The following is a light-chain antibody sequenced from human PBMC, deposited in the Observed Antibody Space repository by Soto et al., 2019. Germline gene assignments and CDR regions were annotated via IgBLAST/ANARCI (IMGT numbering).Light chain of an antibody. CDR1: QTISSW. CDR3: QQYKSYPWT. V-gene: IGKV1-5*03. Sequence: IQMTQSPSTLSGSVGDRVTVSCLASQTISSWLAWYKQKPGKAPKLLIYKASTLKSGVPSRFSGSGSGTEFTLTICSLQPDDFATYYCQQYKSYPWTFGQGTKVDIK. CDR2: KAS. J-gene: IGKJ1*01.